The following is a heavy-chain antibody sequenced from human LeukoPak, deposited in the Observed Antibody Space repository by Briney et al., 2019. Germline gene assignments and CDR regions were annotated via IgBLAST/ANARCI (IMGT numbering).Heavy chain of an antibody. D-gene: IGHD3-10*01. CDR2: IYYSGST. J-gene: IGHJ6*02. CDR3: ARDLNYYGSGLNYHYGMDV. CDR1: GGSISSGGYY. V-gene: IGHV4-31*03. Sequence: SQTLSLTCTVSGGSISSGGYYWSWIRQHPGKGLEWIGYIYYSGSTYYNPSLKSRVTISVDTSKNQFSLKLSSVTAADTAVYYCARDLNYYGSGLNYHYGMDVWAQVTTVTFSS.